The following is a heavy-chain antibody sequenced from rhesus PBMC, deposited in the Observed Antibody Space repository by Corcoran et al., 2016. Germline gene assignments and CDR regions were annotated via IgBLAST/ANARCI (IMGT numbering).Heavy chain of an antibody. V-gene: IGHV5-2*01. CDR3: AKGGRQLEQDY. Sequence: EVQLVQSGVEGNRPGELPKMLWKASGYSISTYPIRRGRHTAGKGLVWMGAITPDDYDTQARPSFQGQDDHSADESISTPVLQWSSLKASDSATDYCAKGGRQLEQDYWGQGVLVTVSS. J-gene: IGHJ4*01. D-gene: IGHD6-25*01. CDR2: ITPDDYDT. CDR1: GYSISTYP.